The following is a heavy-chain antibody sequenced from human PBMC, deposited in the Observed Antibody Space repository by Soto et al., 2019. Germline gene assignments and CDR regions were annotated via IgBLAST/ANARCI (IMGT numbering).Heavy chain of an antibody. D-gene: IGHD5-12*01. CDR3: ARHRYSGYDPKANKYYYYYGMDV. Sequence: SDTLSLTCTVSGGSISSYYWSWIRQPPGKGLEWIGYIYYSGSTNYNPSLKSRVTISVDTSKNQFSLKLSSVTAADTAVYYCARHRYSGYDPKANKYYYYYGMDVWGQGTTVTVSS. CDR1: GGSISSYY. CDR2: IYYSGST. V-gene: IGHV4-59*08. J-gene: IGHJ6*02.